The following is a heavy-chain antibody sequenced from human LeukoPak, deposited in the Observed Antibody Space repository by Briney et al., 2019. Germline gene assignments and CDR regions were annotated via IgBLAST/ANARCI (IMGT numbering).Heavy chain of an antibody. J-gene: IGHJ6*02. Sequence: ASVKVSCKASGYTFTGYYMHWVRQAPGQGLEWMGRINPNSGGTNYAQKFQGRVTMARDTSISTAYMELSRLRSDDTAVYYSARGLVYAMDYYYYGMDVWGQGTTVIVSS. CDR1: GYTFTGYY. CDR2: INPNSGGT. V-gene: IGHV1-2*06. D-gene: IGHD2-8*01. CDR3: ARGLVYAMDYYYYGMDV.